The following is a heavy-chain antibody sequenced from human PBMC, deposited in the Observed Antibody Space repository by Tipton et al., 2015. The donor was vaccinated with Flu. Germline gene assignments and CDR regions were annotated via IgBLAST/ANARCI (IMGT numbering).Heavy chain of an antibody. CDR2: ISPYNGNT. D-gene: IGHD5-18*01. CDR3: AKPRGYSYGYDY. Sequence: QSGAEVKKPGSSVKVSCKTSGGPFSIYAISWVRQAPGQGLEWMGWISPYNGNTNYAQKLQGRVTMTTDTSTSTAYMELRSLRSDDSAVYYCAKPRGYSYGYDYWGQGTLVTVSS. J-gene: IGHJ4*02. CDR1: GGPFSIYA. V-gene: IGHV1-18*01.